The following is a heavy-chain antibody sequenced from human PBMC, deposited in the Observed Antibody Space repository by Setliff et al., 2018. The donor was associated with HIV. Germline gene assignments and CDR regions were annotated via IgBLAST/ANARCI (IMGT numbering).Heavy chain of an antibody. CDR2: INHSGST. CDR1: GESFSGFY. V-gene: IGHV4-34*01. D-gene: IGHD3-22*01. Sequence: LSLTCAVYGESFSGFYWNWIRQPPGKGLEWIGEINHSGSTKYNPSLKSRVTISVDTSKKQFSLKLSSVTAADTAVYYCARGFSGHYSFTGYMDVWGKGTTVTVSS. CDR3: ARGFSGHYSFTGYMDV. J-gene: IGHJ6*03.